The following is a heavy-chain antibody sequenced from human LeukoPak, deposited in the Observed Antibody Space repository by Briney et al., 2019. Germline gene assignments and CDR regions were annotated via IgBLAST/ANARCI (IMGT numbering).Heavy chain of an antibody. V-gene: IGHV3-7*01. J-gene: IGHJ4*02. CDR1: GFTFSSYW. Sequence: GGSLRLSCAASGFTFSSYWMSWVRQVPGKGLEWVANIKQDGSDRYYVDSVKGRFTISRDNAKNSLFLQINSLRAEDTAVYYCARGGGRTPDYWGQGTLVTVSS. CDR2: IKQDGSDR. D-gene: IGHD1-26*01. CDR3: ARGGGRTPDY.